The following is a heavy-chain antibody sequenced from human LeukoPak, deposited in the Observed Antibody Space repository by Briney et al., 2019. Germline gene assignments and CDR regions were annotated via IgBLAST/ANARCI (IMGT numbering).Heavy chain of an antibody. D-gene: IGHD3-3*01. CDR2: IIPILGTA. CDR1: GGTFSSYA. J-gene: IGHJ4*02. CDR3: ARARYYDFWSGYQTPDY. Sequence: VASVKVSCKASGGTFSSYAISWVRQAPGQGLEWMGGIIPILGTANYAQKFQGRVTITADESTSTAYMELSSLRSEDTAVYYCARARYYDFWSGYQTPDYWGQGTLVTVSS. V-gene: IGHV1-69*13.